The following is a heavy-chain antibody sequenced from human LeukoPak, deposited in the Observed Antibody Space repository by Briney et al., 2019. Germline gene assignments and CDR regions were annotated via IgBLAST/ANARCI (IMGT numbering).Heavy chain of an antibody. Sequence: PGGSLRLSCAASGFTFSDYYMSWIRQAPGKGLEWVSYISSSGSTIYYADSVKGRFTISRDNAKNSLYLQMNSLRAEDTAVYYCAREVNYGDYGWFDPWGQGTLVTVSS. CDR1: GFTFSDYY. J-gene: IGHJ5*02. CDR3: AREVNYGDYGWFDP. V-gene: IGHV3-11*01. CDR2: ISSSGSTI. D-gene: IGHD4-17*01.